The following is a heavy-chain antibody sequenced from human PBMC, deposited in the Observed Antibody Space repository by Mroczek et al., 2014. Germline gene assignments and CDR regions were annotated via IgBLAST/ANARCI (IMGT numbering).Heavy chain of an antibody. Sequence: VQLVESGGGLVQPGRSLRLSCAASGFTFDDYAMHWVRQAPGKGLEWASGISWNSGSIGYADSVKGRFTISRDNAKNSLYLQMNSLRAEDTALYYCAKVNGYRSGWWAAWFDPWGQGTLVTVSS. CDR2: ISWNSGSI. CDR1: GFTFDDYA. J-gene: IGHJ5*02. CDR3: AKVNGYRSGWWAAWFDP. D-gene: IGHD6-19*01. V-gene: IGHV3-9*01.